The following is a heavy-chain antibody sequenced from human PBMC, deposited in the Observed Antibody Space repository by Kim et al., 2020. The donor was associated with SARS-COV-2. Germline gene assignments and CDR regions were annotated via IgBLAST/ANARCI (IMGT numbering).Heavy chain of an antibody. D-gene: IGHD2-15*01. Sequence: GGSLRLSCAASGFTFSNAWMSWVRQAPGKGLEWVGRIKSKTDGGTTDYAAPVKGRFTISRDDSKNTLYLQMNSLKTEDTAVYYCTTDGGDCGGSCYSWHYYYYGMDVWGQGTTVTVSS. CDR1: GFTFSNAW. J-gene: IGHJ6*02. V-gene: IGHV3-15*01. CDR2: IKSKTDGGTT. CDR3: TTDGGDCGGSCYSWHYYYYGMDV.